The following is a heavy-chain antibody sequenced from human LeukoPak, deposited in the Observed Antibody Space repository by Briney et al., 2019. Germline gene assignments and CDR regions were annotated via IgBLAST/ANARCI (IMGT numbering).Heavy chain of an antibody. J-gene: IGHJ3*02. CDR1: GYTFTNYG. V-gene: IGHV1-18*01. Sequence: ASVKVSCKASGYTFTNYGISWVRQAPGQGLEWTGWISAYNGNTNCAQKLQGRVTMTTDTSTSTAYMEVRSLRSDDTAMYYRARQSFGSGSRDDALDIWGQGTVVTVSS. CDR3: ARQSFGSGSRDDALDI. D-gene: IGHD3-10*01. CDR2: ISAYNGNT.